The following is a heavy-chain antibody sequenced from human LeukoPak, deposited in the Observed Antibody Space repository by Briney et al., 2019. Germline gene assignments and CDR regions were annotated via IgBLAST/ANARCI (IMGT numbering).Heavy chain of an antibody. Sequence: GGSLRLSCATSGFSFYNAWMNWVRQAPGKGLEWVGRIRSNSDGGTTDYAAPVKGRFTLSRDDSNDTLYLQMNSLQTEDTAVYYCATDFYDSTWGQGTLVTVSS. CDR2: IRSNSDGGTT. D-gene: IGHD3-22*01. CDR3: ATDFYDST. CDR1: GFSFYNAW. V-gene: IGHV3-15*07. J-gene: IGHJ5*02.